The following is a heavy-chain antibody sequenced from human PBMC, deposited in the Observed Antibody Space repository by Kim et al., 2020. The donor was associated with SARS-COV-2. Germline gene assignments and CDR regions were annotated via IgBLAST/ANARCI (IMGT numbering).Heavy chain of an antibody. V-gene: IGHV3-23*01. D-gene: IGHD6-13*01. Sequence: GGSLRLSCAASGFTFSTYGMSWVRQAPGKGLEWVSGISDSGGSTYYADSVKGRLTISRDNSKNTLYLQMNSLRGEDTAVYYCAKGWSYPEYRGQGTLVTV. J-gene: IGHJ4*02. CDR3: AKGWSYPEY. CDR1: GFTFSTYG. CDR2: ISDSGGST.